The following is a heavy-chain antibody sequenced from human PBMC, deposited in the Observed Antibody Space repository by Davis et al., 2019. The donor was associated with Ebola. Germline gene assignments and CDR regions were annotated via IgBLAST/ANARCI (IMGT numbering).Heavy chain of an antibody. CDR2: IYYSGST. D-gene: IGHD3-3*01. CDR1: GGSISSGGYS. Sequence: MPSETLSLTCSVSGGSISSGGYSWSWIRQPPGKGLEWIGYIYYSGSTYYNPSLKSRVTISVDTSKNQFSLKLSSVTAADTAVYYCARRIFGVVITPFDYWGQGTLVTVSS. J-gene: IGHJ4*02. V-gene: IGHV4-30-2*03. CDR3: ARRIFGVVITPFDY.